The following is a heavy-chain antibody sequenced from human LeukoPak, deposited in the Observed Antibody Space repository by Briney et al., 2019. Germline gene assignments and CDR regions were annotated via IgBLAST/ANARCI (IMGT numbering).Heavy chain of an antibody. CDR3: ARTSWNDVPYLDY. CDR2: ISSRDRTT. V-gene: IGHV3-48*03. Sequence: PGGSLRLSCAASGFTFSDYEINWVRQAPGKGLEWVSYISSRDRTTYYAGSVTGRFTISRDNAKNSLYLQMNSLRAEDTAVYYCARTSWNDVPYLDYWGQGTLVTVSS. CDR1: GFTFSDYE. J-gene: IGHJ4*02. D-gene: IGHD1-1*01.